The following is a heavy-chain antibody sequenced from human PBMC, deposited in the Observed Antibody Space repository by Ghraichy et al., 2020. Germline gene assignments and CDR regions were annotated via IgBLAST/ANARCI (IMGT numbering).Heavy chain of an antibody. J-gene: IGHJ5*02. CDR3: VRSTSNWFDP. CDR1: GFTFSDYA. V-gene: IGHV3-21*01. CDR2: LSGTSANI. Sequence: GGSLRLSCAASGFTFSDYAMNWVRQAPGRGLEWVASLSGTSANIFHADSLKGRFTISRDNAKSSLYLQMSRLRAEDTAVYYCVRSTSNWFDPWGQGTLVTVSS.